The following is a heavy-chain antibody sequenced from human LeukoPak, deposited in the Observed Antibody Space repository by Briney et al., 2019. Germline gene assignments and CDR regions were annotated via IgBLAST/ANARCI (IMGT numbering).Heavy chain of an antibody. V-gene: IGHV1-69*05. Sequence: ASVKVSCKASGGTFSSYAISWVRQAPGQGLEWMGGIIPIFGTANYAQKFQGRVTITTDESTSTAYMELSSLRSEDTAVYYCAREPRSYDFGFDYWGQGTLVTVSS. D-gene: IGHD3-3*01. CDR1: GGTFSSYA. CDR2: IIPIFGTA. CDR3: AREPRSYDFGFDY. J-gene: IGHJ4*02.